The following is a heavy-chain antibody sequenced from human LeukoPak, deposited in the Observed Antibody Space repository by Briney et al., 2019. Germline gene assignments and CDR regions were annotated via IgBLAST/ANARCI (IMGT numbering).Heavy chain of an antibody. D-gene: IGHD3-3*01. CDR1: GFTFSTYG. CDR2: IWYDGSTK. J-gene: IGHJ6*03. Sequence: GGSLRLSCAASGFTFSTYGMHWVRQAPGKGLEWVAVIWYDGSTKYYADSVKGRFTISRDNSKNTLYLQMNSLRAEDTAVYYCAKDGGGDALERYYMDVWGKGTTVTVSS. CDR3: AKDGGGDALERYYMDV. V-gene: IGHV3-33*06.